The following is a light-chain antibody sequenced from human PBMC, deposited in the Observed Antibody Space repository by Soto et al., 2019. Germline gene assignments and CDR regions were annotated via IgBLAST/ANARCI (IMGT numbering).Light chain of an antibody. V-gene: IGLV2-14*01. CDR2: EVS. Sequence: QSALTQPGSVSGSPGQSIPMSCTGTSSDVGGYNYVSWYQQQSGKAPKLMIHEVSNRPSGVSNRFSGSKSGNTASLTISGLQAEDEADYYCSSYTSSRAYVFGIGTKVTVL. CDR1: SSDVGGYNY. J-gene: IGLJ1*01. CDR3: SSYTSSRAYV.